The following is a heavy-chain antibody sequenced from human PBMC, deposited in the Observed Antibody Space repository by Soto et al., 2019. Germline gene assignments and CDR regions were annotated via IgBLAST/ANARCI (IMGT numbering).Heavy chain of an antibody. Sequence: EVQLVESGGDLVQPGGSLRLSCAASGFISSSYSMNWVSQAPGKGLEWVSYISTSSSTIYYADSVKGRFTISRDNAKNSLYLQMNSLRDEDTAVYYCARLWVVTANPFDFWGQGTLVTVSS. CDR2: ISTSSSTI. J-gene: IGHJ4*02. CDR1: GFISSSYS. V-gene: IGHV3-48*02. CDR3: ARLWVVTANPFDF. D-gene: IGHD2-21*02.